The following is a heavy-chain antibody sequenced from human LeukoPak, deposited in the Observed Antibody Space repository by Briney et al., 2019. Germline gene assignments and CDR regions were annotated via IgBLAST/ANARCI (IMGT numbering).Heavy chain of an antibody. Sequence: ASVKVSCKASGYTFTNYYMHWVRQAPGQGLEWMGIINPYGGSTSYAQKFQGRVTMTRDTSTSTVYMELSSLKSEDTAVYYCARDPRLSSGYSTGILWYFDLWGRGTLVTASS. CDR2: INPYGGST. D-gene: IGHD3-22*01. CDR1: GYTFTNYY. V-gene: IGHV1-46*01. J-gene: IGHJ2*01. CDR3: ARDPRLSSGYSTGILWYFDL.